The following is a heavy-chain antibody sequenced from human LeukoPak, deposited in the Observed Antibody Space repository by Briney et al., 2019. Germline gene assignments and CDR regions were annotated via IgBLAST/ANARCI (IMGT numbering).Heavy chain of an antibody. CDR1: GYPISSGYY. CDR3: ARHNMVRGVIGWFDP. V-gene: IGHV4-38-2*01. Sequence: SETLSLTCAVSGYPISSGYYWGWIRQPPGKGLEWIGSIYHSGSTYYNPSLKSRVTISVDTSKNQFSLKLSSVTAADTAVYYCARHNMVRGVIGWFDPWGQGTLVTVSS. D-gene: IGHD3-10*01. J-gene: IGHJ5*02. CDR2: IYHSGST.